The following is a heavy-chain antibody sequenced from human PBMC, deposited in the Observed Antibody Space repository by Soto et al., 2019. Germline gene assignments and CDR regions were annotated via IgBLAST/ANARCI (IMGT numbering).Heavy chain of an antibody. D-gene: IGHD1-26*01. V-gene: IGHV3-23*01. J-gene: IGHJ4*02. CDR1: GFTFSSYA. CDR3: ANAPRSYISWDEAYNDY. CDR2: ISGSGGST. Sequence: GGSLRLSCAASGFTFSSYAMSWVRQAPGKGLEWVSAISGSGGSTYYADSVKGRFTISRDNSKNTLYLQMNSLRAEDTAVYYCANAPRSYISWDEAYNDYWGQGTLVTVSS.